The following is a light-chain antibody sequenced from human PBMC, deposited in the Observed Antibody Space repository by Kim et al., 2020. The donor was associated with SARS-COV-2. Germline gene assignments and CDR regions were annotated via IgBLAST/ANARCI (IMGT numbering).Light chain of an antibody. CDR1: QSVLYSSSNKSY. V-gene: IGKV4-1*01. CDR3: QQYYSTPPYT. CDR2: WAS. Sequence: DIVMTQSPDSLSVSLGERATINCKSSQSVLYSSSNKSYLAWYQQKPGHPPKLLIYWASTRESGVPDRFSGSGSGTDFTLTISSLQAEDVAVYYCQQYYSTPPYTFGQGTKLEI. J-gene: IGKJ2*01.